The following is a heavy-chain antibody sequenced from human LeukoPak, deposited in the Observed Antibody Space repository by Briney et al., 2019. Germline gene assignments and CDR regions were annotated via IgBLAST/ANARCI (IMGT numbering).Heavy chain of an antibody. CDR2: IYYSGTT. D-gene: IGHD6-13*01. J-gene: IGHJ4*02. CDR1: GGSISSYY. Sequence: PSETLPLTCTVSGGSISSYYWSWIRQPPGKGLEWIGYIYYSGTTNYNPSLKSRVTISVDTSKNQFSLKLSSVTAADTAVYYCAGGVYIAAAQYGYWGQGTLVTVSS. V-gene: IGHV4-59*01. CDR3: AGGVYIAAAQYGY.